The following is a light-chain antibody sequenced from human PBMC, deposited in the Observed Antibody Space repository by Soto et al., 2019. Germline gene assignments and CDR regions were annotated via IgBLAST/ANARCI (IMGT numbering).Light chain of an antibody. J-gene: IGLJ1*01. CDR2: SNN. CDR1: SSNIGSNT. CDR3: AAWDDSLNGYV. V-gene: IGLV1-44*01. Sequence: QLVLTQPPSASGTPGQRVTISCSGSSSNIGSNTVNWYQQLPGTAPKLLIYSNNQRPSGVPDRFSGSKSGTSASLAISGLQSEDEADDYCAAWDDSLNGYVFGTGTKVTVL.